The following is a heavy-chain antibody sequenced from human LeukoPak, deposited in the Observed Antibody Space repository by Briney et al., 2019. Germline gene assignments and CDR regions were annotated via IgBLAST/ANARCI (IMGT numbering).Heavy chain of an antibody. J-gene: IGHJ4*02. Sequence: GGSLRLSCAASGFTFSSYAMHWVRQAPGKGLEWVAVISYDGSNKYYADSVKGRLTISRDNSKNTLYLQMNSLRAEDTAVYYCARASGWYVADYWGQGTLVTVSS. D-gene: IGHD6-19*01. CDR2: ISYDGSNK. CDR3: ARASGWYVADY. V-gene: IGHV3-30*04. CDR1: GFTFSSYA.